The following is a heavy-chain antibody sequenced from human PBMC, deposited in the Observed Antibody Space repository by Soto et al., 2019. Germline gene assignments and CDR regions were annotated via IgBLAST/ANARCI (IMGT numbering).Heavy chain of an antibody. CDR3: AKDQYYYDSSGYYQLHYYYGMDV. Sequence: QVQLVESGGGVVQPGRSLRLSCAASGFTFSSYGMHWVRQAPGKGLEWVAVISYDGSNKYYADSVKGGFTISRDNSKNTLYLQMNSLRAEDTAVYYCAKDQYYYDSSGYYQLHYYYGMDVWGQGTTVTVSS. V-gene: IGHV3-30*18. D-gene: IGHD3-22*01. CDR1: GFTFSSYG. J-gene: IGHJ6*02. CDR2: ISYDGSNK.